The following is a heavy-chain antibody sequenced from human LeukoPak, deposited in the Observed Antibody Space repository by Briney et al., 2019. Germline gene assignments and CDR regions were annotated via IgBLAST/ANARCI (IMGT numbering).Heavy chain of an antibody. D-gene: IGHD2-15*01. CDR1: GFTFSSYA. CDR3: AKDLGYCSGGSCYSVDAFDI. J-gene: IGHJ3*02. Sequence: GGSLRLSCAASGFTFSSYAMSWVRQAPGKGLEWVSAISGSGGSTYYADSVKGRFTISRDNSKNTLYLQMNSLRAEDTAVYYCAKDLGYCSGGSCYSVDAFDIWAKGQWSPSLQ. V-gene: IGHV3-23*01. CDR2: ISGSGGST.